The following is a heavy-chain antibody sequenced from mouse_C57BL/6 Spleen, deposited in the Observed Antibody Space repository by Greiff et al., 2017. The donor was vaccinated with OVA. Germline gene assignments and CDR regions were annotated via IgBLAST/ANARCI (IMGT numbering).Heavy chain of an antibody. J-gene: IGHJ1*03. D-gene: IGHD2-5*01. Sequence: VQLQQSGPELVKPGASVKISCKASGYTFTDYYMNWVKQSHGKSLEWIGDINPNNGGTSYNQKFKGKATLTGDKYTSTAYMELRSLTSEDSAVYYCAREHSNYRYFDVWGTGTTGTVSS. CDR1: GYTFTDYY. V-gene: IGHV1-26*01. CDR2: INPNNGGT. CDR3: AREHSNYRYFDV.